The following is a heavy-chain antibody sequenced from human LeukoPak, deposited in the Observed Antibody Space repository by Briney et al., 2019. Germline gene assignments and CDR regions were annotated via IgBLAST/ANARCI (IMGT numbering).Heavy chain of an antibody. CDR1: GYTFTGYY. Sequence: ASVTVSCTASGYTFTGYYMHWVRQAPGQGLEWMGWINPNSGGTNYAQKFQGWVTMTRDTSISTAYMELSRLRSDDTAVYYCARGGIAVAGSYYYYGMDVWGQGTTVTVSS. CDR2: INPNSGGT. J-gene: IGHJ6*02. V-gene: IGHV1-2*04. D-gene: IGHD6-19*01. CDR3: ARGGIAVAGSYYYYGMDV.